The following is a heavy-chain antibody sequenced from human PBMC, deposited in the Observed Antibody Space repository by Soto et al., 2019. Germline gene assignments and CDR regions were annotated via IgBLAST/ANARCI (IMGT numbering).Heavy chain of an antibody. D-gene: IGHD6-13*01. CDR2: ISSSSSYT. J-gene: IGHJ6*02. CDR1: GFTFSDYY. V-gene: IGHV3-11*06. CDR3: ARDIAAAEGHGMDV. Sequence: GESLKISCAASGFTFSDYYMSWIRQAPGKGLEWVSYISSSSSYTNYADSVKGRFTISRDNAKNSLYLQMNSLRAEDTAVYYCARDIAAAEGHGMDVWGQGTTVTVSS.